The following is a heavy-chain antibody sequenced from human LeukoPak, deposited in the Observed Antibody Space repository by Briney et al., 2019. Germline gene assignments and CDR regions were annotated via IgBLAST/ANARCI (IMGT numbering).Heavy chain of an antibody. Sequence: PSETVSLTCAVSGYSISSGYYWGWIRQPPGKGLEWIGSIYHSRSTYYNPSLKSRVTISVDTSKNQFSLKLSSVTAADTAVYYCARESEVIHRASDYWGQGTLVTVSS. CDR1: GYSISSGYY. CDR2: IYHSRST. CDR3: ARESEVIHRASDY. V-gene: IGHV4-38-2*02. J-gene: IGHJ4*02. D-gene: IGHD3-22*01.